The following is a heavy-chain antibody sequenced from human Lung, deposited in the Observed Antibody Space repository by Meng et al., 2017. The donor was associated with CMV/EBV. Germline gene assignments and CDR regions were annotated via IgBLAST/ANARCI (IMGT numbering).Heavy chain of an antibody. J-gene: IGHJ6*02. CDR2: ISTYNGDT. CDR1: GYTFGTDG. CDR3: ASDVGPHYGYGMDV. V-gene: IGHV1-18*04. Sequence: ASVKVSCKASGYTFGTDGISWVRQAPGQGLEWMGWISTYNGDTYSVQKIQGRVSMTTDTSTNTAYMEVRSLRFDDTAVYYCASDVGPHYGYGMDVWCQGTXVTVSS. D-gene: IGHD2-15*01.